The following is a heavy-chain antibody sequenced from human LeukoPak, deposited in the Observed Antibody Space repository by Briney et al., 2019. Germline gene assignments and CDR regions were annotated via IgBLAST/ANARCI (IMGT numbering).Heavy chain of an antibody. Sequence: GGSLRLSCVASGFTFSSYPMHWVRQAPGKGLEWVAAITYDGSNKYYADSVKGRFTISRDNSKNTLYLQMNSLRAEDTAVYYCVGGDHWGQGTLVTVSS. V-gene: IGHV3-30*04. J-gene: IGHJ4*02. CDR3: VGGDH. CDR2: ITYDGSNK. CDR1: GFTFSSYP.